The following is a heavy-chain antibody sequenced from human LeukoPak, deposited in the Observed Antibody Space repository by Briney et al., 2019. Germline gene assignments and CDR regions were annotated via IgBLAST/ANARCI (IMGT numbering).Heavy chain of an antibody. J-gene: IGHJ5*02. CDR3: ARGYCSSTSCPRAFDP. Sequence: PSQTLSLTCSVSGRSISCGGYLWSWIRQHPGRGLEWFGYIYYSGSTYYNPSLKSRVTISVDTSKNQFSLKLRSVTAADTAVYYCARGYCSSTSCPRAFDPWGQGTLVTVSS. V-gene: IGHV4-31*03. CDR2: IYYSGST. CDR1: GRSISCGGYL. D-gene: IGHD2-2*01.